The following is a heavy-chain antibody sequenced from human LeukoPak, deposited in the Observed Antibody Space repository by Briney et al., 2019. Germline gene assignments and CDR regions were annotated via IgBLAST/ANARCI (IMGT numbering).Heavy chain of an antibody. J-gene: IGHJ3*02. V-gene: IGHV3-33*06. CDR3: AKDYLGVVPDAFDI. Sequence: PGGSLRLSCAASGFAFSSYGMHWVRQAPGKGLEWVAVIWYDGSNKYYADSVKGRFTISRDNSKNTLYLQMSSLRVEDTALYYCAKDYLGVVPDAFDIWGQGTMVTVSS. CDR1: GFAFSSYG. CDR2: IWYDGSNK. D-gene: IGHD6-6*01.